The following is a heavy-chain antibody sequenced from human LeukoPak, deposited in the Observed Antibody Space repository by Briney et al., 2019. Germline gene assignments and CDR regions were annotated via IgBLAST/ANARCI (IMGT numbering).Heavy chain of an antibody. Sequence: GASVKVSCKASGGTFSSYAISWVRQAPGQGLEWMGGIIPIFGTANYAQKFQGRVTITADESTSTAYMELSSLRSEDTAVYYCARGLITMVRGVIISSTFYYMDVWGKGTTVTISS. CDR3: ARGLITMVRGVIISSTFYYMDV. CDR2: IIPIFGTA. CDR1: GGTFSSYA. D-gene: IGHD3-10*01. J-gene: IGHJ6*03. V-gene: IGHV1-69*13.